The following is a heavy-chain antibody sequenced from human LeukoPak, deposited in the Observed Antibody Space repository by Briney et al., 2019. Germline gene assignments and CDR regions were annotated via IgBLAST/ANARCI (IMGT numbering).Heavy chain of an antibody. CDR1: GYTFTSYA. V-gene: IGHV1-3*01. J-gene: IGHJ5*02. CDR2: INAGNGNT. D-gene: IGHD3-22*01. Sequence: ASVKVSCKASGYTFTSYAMHWVRQAPGQRLEWMGWINAGNGNTKYSQKFQGRVTITRDTSASTAYMELSSLRSEDTAVYYCASRTYYYDSSGYYSLNWFDPWGQGTLVTVSS. CDR3: ASRTYYYDSSGYYSLNWFDP.